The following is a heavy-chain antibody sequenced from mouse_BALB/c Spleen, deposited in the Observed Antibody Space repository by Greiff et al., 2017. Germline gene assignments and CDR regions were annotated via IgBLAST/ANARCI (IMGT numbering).Heavy chain of an antibody. CDR2: INPSNGGT. Sequence: VQLQQSGAELVKPGASVKLSCKASGYTFTSYYMYWVKQRPGQGLEWIGEINPSNGGTNFNEKFKSKATLTVDKSSSTAYMQLSSLTSEDSAVYYCTRWTTYFDYWGQGTTLTVSS. V-gene: IGHV1S81*02. CDR1: GYTFTSYY. J-gene: IGHJ2*01. D-gene: IGHD2-12*01. CDR3: TRWTTYFDY.